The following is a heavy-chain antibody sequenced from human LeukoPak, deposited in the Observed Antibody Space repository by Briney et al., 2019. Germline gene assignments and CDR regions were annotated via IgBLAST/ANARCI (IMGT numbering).Heavy chain of an antibody. J-gene: IGHJ4*02. V-gene: IGHV1-18*01. Sequence: ASVKVSCKASGYTFTSYGISWVRQAPGQGLEWMGWISAYNGNTNYAQKLQGRVTMTTDTSTSTAYMELRSLRSDDAAVYYCARSSKYSYGSHHIDYWGQGTLVTVSS. CDR2: ISAYNGNT. CDR3: ARSSKYSYGSHHIDY. CDR1: GYTFTSYG. D-gene: IGHD5-18*01.